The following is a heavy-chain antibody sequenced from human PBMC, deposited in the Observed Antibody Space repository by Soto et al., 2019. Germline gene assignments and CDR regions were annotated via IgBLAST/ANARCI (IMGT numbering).Heavy chain of an antibody. D-gene: IGHD6-13*01. CDR1: GGSISSSSYY. V-gene: IGHV4-39*01. CDR3: ARHLSSSFNYFDY. CDR2: IYYSGST. J-gene: IGHJ4*02. Sequence: SETLSLTCTVSGGSISSSSYYWGGIRQPPGKGLEWIGSIYYSGSTYYNPSLKSRVTISVDTSKNQFSLKLSSVTAADTAVYYCARHLSSSFNYFDYWGQGTLVTVSS.